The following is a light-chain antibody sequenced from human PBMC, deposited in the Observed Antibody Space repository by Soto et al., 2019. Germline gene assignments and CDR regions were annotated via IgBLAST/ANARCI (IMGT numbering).Light chain of an antibody. CDR1: SSDVGSGNV. J-gene: IGLJ1*01. CDR2: EGF. CDR3: CSHAGGDTYV. Sequence: QSVLTQPASVSGSPGQSITISCTGTSSDVGSGNVVSWYQHYPGKAPQLMIYEGFNRPSGVSSRFSGSRSGNTAPLTISGLQAEDEADYYCCSHAGGDTYVFGTGTKVTVL. V-gene: IGLV2-23*01.